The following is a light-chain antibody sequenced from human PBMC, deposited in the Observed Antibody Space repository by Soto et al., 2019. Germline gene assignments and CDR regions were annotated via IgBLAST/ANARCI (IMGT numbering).Light chain of an antibody. J-gene: IGKJ1*01. Sequence: DIQMTQSPSTLSASIGDRVTITCRASESISNWLAWFQQKPGKAPDLLIYKASTFEYGVPSRFSGSGSGTEFTLTISSLQPDDFATYYCQQYSTYWTFGPGTKVELK. CDR1: ESISNW. V-gene: IGKV1-5*03. CDR2: KAS. CDR3: QQYSTYWT.